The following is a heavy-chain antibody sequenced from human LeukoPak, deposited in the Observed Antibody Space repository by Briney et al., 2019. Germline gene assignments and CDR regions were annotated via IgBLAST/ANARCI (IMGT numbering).Heavy chain of an antibody. Sequence: ASVKVSCKASGYTFTSYDINWVGQATGQRLEWMGWMNPNSGNTGYAQKFQGRVTITRNTSISTAYMELSSLRSEDTAVYYCARATEGYYDFWSGYYSYWFDPWGQGTLLTVSS. V-gene: IGHV1-8*03. CDR2: MNPNSGNT. CDR1: GYTFTSYD. CDR3: ARATEGYYDFWSGYYSYWFDP. J-gene: IGHJ5*02. D-gene: IGHD3-3*01.